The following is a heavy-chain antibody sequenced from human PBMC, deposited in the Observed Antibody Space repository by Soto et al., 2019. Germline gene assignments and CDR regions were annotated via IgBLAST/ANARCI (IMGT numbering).Heavy chain of an antibody. Sequence: GVTLRRSCAASGFTFNSYAINWVRQAPSKGLERVAVISFDGSNKYYADSVNGRFTISRDNSKNTLYLQMNRLRAEATAVYYCARTLSSSGGMDVWGQGTTVTVPS. D-gene: IGHD6-25*01. CDR2: ISFDGSNK. V-gene: IGHV3-30-3*01. CDR1: GFTFNSYA. CDR3: ARTLSSSGGMDV. J-gene: IGHJ6*02.